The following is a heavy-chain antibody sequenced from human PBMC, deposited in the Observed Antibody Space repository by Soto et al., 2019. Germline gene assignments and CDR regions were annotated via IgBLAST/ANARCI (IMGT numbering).Heavy chain of an antibody. D-gene: IGHD2-21*02. V-gene: IGHV3-23*01. CDR1: GFTFSSYA. J-gene: IGHJ4*02. CDR2: ISGSGGST. CDR3: AKDGLRVVGGDSEPH. Sequence: EVQLLESGGGLVQPGGSLRLSCAASGFTFSSYAMSWVRQAPGKGLEWVSAISGSGGSTYYADAVKGRFTISRDNSKNTLYLQMNSLRAEDRAVYYCAKDGLRVVGGDSEPHWCQGTLVTVSS.